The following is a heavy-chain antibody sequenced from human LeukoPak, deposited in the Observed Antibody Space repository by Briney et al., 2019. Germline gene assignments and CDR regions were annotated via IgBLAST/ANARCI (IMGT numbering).Heavy chain of an antibody. CDR1: GGTFSSYA. CDR2: IIPIFGTA. V-gene: IGHV1-69*01. Sequence: GASVKVSCKASGGTFSSYAISWVRQAPGQGLEWMGGIIPIFGTANYAQKFQGRVTITADESTSTAYMELSSLRSEDTAVYYCARVVAAAGNYYYYYMDVWGKGTTVTISS. CDR3: ARVVAAAGNYYYYYMDV. J-gene: IGHJ6*03. D-gene: IGHD6-13*01.